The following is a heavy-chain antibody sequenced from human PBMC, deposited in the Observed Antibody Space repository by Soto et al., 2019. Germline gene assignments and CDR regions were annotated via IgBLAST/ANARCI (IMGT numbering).Heavy chain of an antibody. D-gene: IGHD4-17*01. J-gene: IGHJ4*02. Sequence: GGSLRLSCAASGFTFSNAWMSWVRQAPGKGLEWVGRIKSKTDGGTTDYAAPVKGRFTISRDDSKNTLYLQMNSLKTEDAAVYYCTTNDYGDYYFDYWGQGTLVTVSS. V-gene: IGHV3-15*01. CDR3: TTNDYGDYYFDY. CDR2: IKSKTDGGTT. CDR1: GFTFSNAW.